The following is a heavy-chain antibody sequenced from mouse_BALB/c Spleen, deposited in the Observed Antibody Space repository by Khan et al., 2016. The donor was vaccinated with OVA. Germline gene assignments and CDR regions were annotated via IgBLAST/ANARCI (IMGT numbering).Heavy chain of an antibody. CDR1: GYTFSSYW. CDR3: ARGAGTTYGMDY. V-gene: IGHV1-9*01. CDR2: ILPGRGIT. D-gene: IGHD2-12*01. Sequence: QVQLKESGAELMKPGASVKIACKATGYTFSSYWIEWVKQRPGHGLEWIGEILPGRGITNYNEKFKGKATFTADTSSNTAYMQLNSLTSEDSAVYYCARGAGTTYGMDYWGQGTSVTVSS. J-gene: IGHJ4*01.